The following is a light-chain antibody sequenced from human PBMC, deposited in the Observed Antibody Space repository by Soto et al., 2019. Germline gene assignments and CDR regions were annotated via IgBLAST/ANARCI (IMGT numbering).Light chain of an antibody. CDR3: NSYAGSNSFV. CDR1: SSYVGGYNY. CDR2: EVN. Sequence: QSVLTQPPSASGSPGQSVTISCTGTSSYVGGYNYVSWYQQHPGKAPKLVIFEVNKRPSGVPDRFSGSKSGNTASLTVSGLQTEDEADYYCNSYAGSNSFVFGTGTKVTVL. J-gene: IGLJ1*01. V-gene: IGLV2-8*01.